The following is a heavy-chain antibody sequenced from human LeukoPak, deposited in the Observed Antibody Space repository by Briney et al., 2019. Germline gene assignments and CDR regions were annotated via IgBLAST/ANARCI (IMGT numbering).Heavy chain of an antibody. CDR3: ARPNRITVIKDAFDI. D-gene: IGHD3-22*01. Sequence: GGSLRLPCAASGFTFSNYNMNWVRQAPGKGLEWVSYISSSSSNIYYADSVKGRFTISRDNAKNSLYLQMNSLRAEDTAVYYCARPNRITVIKDAFDIWGQGTMVTVSS. J-gene: IGHJ3*02. V-gene: IGHV3-48*01. CDR2: ISSSSSNI. CDR1: GFTFSNYN.